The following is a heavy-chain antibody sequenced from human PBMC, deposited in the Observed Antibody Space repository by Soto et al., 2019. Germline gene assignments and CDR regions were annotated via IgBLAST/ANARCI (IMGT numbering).Heavy chain of an antibody. V-gene: IGHV1-18*01. CDR3: ARGFYLHQVGYFTNGVCPHYYYYYYMDV. CDR1: GYTFTSYG. D-gene: IGHD2-8*01. J-gene: IGHJ6*03. CDR2: ISAYNGNT. Sequence: QVQLVQSGAEVKKPGASVKVSCKASGYTFTSYGISWVRQAPGQGLEWMGWISAYNGNTNYAQKLQGRVTMTTDTSTSTAYMELRSLRSDDTAVYYCARGFYLHQVGYFTNGVCPHYYYYYYMDVWGKGTTVTVSS.